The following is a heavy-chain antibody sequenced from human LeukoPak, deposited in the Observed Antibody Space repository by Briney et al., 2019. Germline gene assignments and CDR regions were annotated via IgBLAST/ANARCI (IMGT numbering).Heavy chain of an antibody. CDR2: IYYSGST. V-gene: IGHV4-59*08. CDR1: GGSISSYY. CDR3: ARLVDVATITFAFDI. Sequence: SETLSLTCTVSGGSISSYYWSWIRQPPGKGLEWIGYIYYSGSTNYNPSLKSRVTISVDTSKNQFSLKLSSVTAADTAVYYCARLVDVATITFAFDIWGQGTMVTLSS. J-gene: IGHJ3*02. D-gene: IGHD5-24*01.